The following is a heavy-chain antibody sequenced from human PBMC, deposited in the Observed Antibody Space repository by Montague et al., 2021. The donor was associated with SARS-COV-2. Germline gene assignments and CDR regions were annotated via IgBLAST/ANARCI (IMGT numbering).Heavy chain of an antibody. CDR2: IYYVGSP. CDR3: VRGGRETVFPFSPGAFDF. V-gene: IGHV4-39*01. Sequence: SETLSLTCTVSGGSISNRNYYWGWVRQPPGKGLEWIGSIYYVGSPFYNPPLRSRVAISLDTSKSQLSLRLRSVTPTDTAVFYCVRGGRETVFPFSPGAFDFWGQGTTVTVSS. CDR1: GGSISNRNYY. J-gene: IGHJ3*01. D-gene: IGHD3-3*02.